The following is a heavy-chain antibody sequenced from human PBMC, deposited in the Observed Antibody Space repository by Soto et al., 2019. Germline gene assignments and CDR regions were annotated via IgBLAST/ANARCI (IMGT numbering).Heavy chain of an antibody. CDR3: AGRDCSGTNCYYLDYYYMDV. Sequence: QVQLQESGPGLVRPSETLSLTCTVSDGSFSSYYWTWIRQSPGKGLEWIGYIYYSGSTDYNPSLRGRLAISIDTSKNQFSLRLNSMTAADTAVYYCAGRDCSGTNCYYLDYYYMDVWGKGTTVTVSS. CDR2: IYYSGST. J-gene: IGHJ6*03. CDR1: DGSFSSYY. V-gene: IGHV4-59*08. D-gene: IGHD2-2*01.